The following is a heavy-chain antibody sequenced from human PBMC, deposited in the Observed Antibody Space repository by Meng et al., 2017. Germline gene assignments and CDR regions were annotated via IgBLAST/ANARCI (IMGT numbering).Heavy chain of an antibody. CDR2: IYHSGST. J-gene: IGHJ4*02. Sequence: SETLSLTCTVSGYSISSGYYWGWIRQPPGKGLEWIGSIYHSGSTYYNPSLKSRVTISVDTSKNQFSLKLSSVTAADTAVYYWARDPLLVARFDYWGQGTLVTVSS. CDR1: GYSISSGYY. CDR3: ARDPLLVARFDY. V-gene: IGHV4-38-2*02. D-gene: IGHD2-15*01.